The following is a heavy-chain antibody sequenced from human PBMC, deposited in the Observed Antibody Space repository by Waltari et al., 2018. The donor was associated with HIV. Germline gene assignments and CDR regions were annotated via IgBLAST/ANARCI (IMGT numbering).Heavy chain of an antibody. D-gene: IGHD3-10*01. V-gene: IGHV3-48*03. J-gene: IGHJ3*02. CDR3: ARDRPAAPGDI. CDR2: ISSSGSTI. Sequence: EVQLVESGGGLVQPGGSLRLSCAASGFTFSSYEMNWVRQAPGKGLEWVSYISSSGSTIYYADSVKGRFTISRDNAKNSLYLQMNSLRAEDTAVYYCARDRPAAPGDIWGQGTMVTVSS. CDR1: GFTFSSYE.